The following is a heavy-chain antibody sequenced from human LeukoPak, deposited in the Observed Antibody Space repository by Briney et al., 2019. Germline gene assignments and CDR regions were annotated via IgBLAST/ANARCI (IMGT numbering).Heavy chain of an antibody. CDR1: GFTFSNAW. CDR3: ATDTATEARHI. V-gene: IGHV3-15*01. CDR2: IKSKADGGTT. D-gene: IGHD2-21*02. Sequence: PGGSLRLSCEASGFTFSNAWMNWVRQAPGKGLEWVGRIKSKADGGTTDYAAPLKDRFTVLRDDSKSTLFLQMNSLKAGDTAVYYCATDTATEARHIWGQGTTVTVSS. J-gene: IGHJ3*02.